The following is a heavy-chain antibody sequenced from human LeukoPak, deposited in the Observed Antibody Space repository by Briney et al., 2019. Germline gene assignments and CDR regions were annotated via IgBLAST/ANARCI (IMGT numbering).Heavy chain of an antibody. CDR2: INPNSGGT. CDR1: GYTFTGYY. D-gene: IGHD3-3*01. Sequence: ASVKVSCKASGYTFTGYYMHWVRQAPGQGLEWMGWINPNSGGTNYAQKFQGRVTMTTDTSTSTAYMELRSLRSDDTAVYYCARDRSYDFWSGYYPFDYWGQGTLVTVSS. J-gene: IGHJ4*02. V-gene: IGHV1-2*02. CDR3: ARDRSYDFWSGYYPFDY.